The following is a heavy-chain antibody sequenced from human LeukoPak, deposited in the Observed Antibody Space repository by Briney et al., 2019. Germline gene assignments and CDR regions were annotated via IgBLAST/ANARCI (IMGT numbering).Heavy chain of an antibody. V-gene: IGHV3-21*01. J-gene: IGHJ4*02. D-gene: IGHD4-17*01. CDR1: GFTLSNYS. CDR3: ARDLAYGDDGL. CDR2: ISSSSSYI. Sequence: GGSLRLSCAASGFTLSNYSMNWVRQAPGKGLEWVAFISSSSSYISYADSLKGRFTISRDNAKNSLYLQMNSLRADDTAVYYCARDLAYGDDGLWGQGTLVTVSS.